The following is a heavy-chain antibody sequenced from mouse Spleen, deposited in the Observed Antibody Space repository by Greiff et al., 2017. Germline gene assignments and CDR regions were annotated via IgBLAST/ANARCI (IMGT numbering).Heavy chain of an antibody. CDR2: INPSSGYT. D-gene: IGHD2-4*01. V-gene: IGHV1-7*01. CDR1: GYTFTSYW. CDR3: ARGSMIKGYAMDY. Sequence: QVQLKESGAELAKPGASVKLSCKASGYTFTSYWMHWVKQRPGQGLEWIGYINPSSGYTKYNQKFKDKATLTADKSSSTAYMQLSSLTYEDSAVYYCARGSMIKGYAMDYWGQGTSVTVSS. J-gene: IGHJ4*01.